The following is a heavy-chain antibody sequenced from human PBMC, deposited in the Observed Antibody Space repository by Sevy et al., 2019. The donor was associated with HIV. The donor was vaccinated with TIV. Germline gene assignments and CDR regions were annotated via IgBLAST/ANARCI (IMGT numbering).Heavy chain of an antibody. CDR2: LKSKADGGTV. D-gene: IGHD1-1*01. CDR1: GFTFGDYA. V-gene: IGHV3-49*04. Sequence: GGSLRLSCTTSGFTFGDYAMNWVRQAPGKGLEWVAFLKSKADGGTVDHAASVKGRFTISRDDSKSIAYLQMNDLTTEDTGVYYCTRWKGLQSIFDYWGQGALVTVSS. J-gene: IGHJ4*02. CDR3: TRWKGLQSIFDY.